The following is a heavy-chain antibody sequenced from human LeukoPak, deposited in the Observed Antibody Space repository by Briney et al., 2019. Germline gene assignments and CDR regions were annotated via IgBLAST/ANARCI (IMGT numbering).Heavy chain of an antibody. J-gene: IGHJ4*02. D-gene: IGHD5/OR15-5a*01. CDR1: GGTFSSYA. V-gene: IGHV1-8*03. CDR3: ARGALYAY. CDR2: MNPNSGNT. Sequence: ASVKVSCKASGGTFSSYAISWVRQATGQGLEWMGWMNPNSGNTGYAQKFQGRVTITRNTSISTAYMELSSLRSEDTAVYYCARGALYAYWGQGTLVTVSS.